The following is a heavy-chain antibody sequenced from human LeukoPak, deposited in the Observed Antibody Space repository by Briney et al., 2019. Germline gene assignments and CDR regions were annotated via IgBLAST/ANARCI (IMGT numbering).Heavy chain of an antibody. J-gene: IGHJ5*02. CDR3: ARDTVNGPFVISLDL. CDR2: INSADNVE. Sequence: GGSLRLSCAASGFTFSSYSMNWVRQAPGKGLEWVSHINSADNVEYYTDSVRGRFTMSRDNAKDSLYLQMNSLRDEDTAVYYCARDTVNGPFVISLDLWGQGVLVTVSS. V-gene: IGHV3-21*06. CDR1: GFTFSSYS. D-gene: IGHD2-8*01.